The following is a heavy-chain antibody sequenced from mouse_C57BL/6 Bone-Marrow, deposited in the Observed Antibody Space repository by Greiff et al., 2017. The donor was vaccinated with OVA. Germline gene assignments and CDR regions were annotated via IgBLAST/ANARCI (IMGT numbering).Heavy chain of an antibody. V-gene: IGHV1-64*01. CDR2: IHPNSGST. Sequence: QVQLQQSGAELVKPGASVKLSCKASGYTFTSYWMHWVKQRPGQGLEWIGMIHPNSGSTNYNEKFKSKATLTVDKSSSTAYMQLSSLTSEDSAVYYCARWRVYYGSRSSPYWYFDVWGTGTTVTVSS. D-gene: IGHD1-1*01. CDR3: ARWRVYYGSRSSPYWYFDV. CDR1: GYTFTSYW. J-gene: IGHJ1*03.